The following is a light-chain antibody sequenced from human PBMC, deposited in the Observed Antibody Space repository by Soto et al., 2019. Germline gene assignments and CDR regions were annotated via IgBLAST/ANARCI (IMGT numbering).Light chain of an antibody. CDR3: QDYGSARYN. J-gene: IGKJ2*01. Sequence: EIVLTQSPGPLSLSPGERATLTCRTSQSGSNNYLAWYQQKPGQAPSLLIYGTSIWATGIPAWCGGGGSGTDFTLTISRLELEGFAVYYCQDYGSARYNVGQGTKVEIK. CDR2: GTS. V-gene: IGKV3-20*01. CDR1: QSGSNNY.